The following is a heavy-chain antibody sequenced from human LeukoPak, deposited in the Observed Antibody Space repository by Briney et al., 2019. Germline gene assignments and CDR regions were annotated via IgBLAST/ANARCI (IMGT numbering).Heavy chain of an antibody. V-gene: IGHV3-23*01. CDR3: AKDVCSSTSCSGYFQH. CDR2: ISGSGGST. D-gene: IGHD2-2*01. CDR1: GFTFSSYW. Sequence: PGGSLRLSCAASGFTFSSYWMSWVRQAPGKGLEWVSAISGSGGSTYYADSVKGRFTISRDNSKNTLYLQMNSLRAEDTAVYYCAKDVCSSTSCSGYFQHWGQGTLVTVSS. J-gene: IGHJ1*01.